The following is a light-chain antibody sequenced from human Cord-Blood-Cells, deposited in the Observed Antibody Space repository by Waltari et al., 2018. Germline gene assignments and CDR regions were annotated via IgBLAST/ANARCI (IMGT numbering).Light chain of an antibody. CDR2: CAP. CDR3: QQYNNWPLT. CDR1: QSVSSN. Sequence: EIVMTQSPATLSVSLGERATLSCRASQSVSSNLAWYQQKPGQAPRLLIYCAPTRATGIPARFSGSGSGTEFTLTISSLQSEDFAVYYCQQYNNWPLTFGQGTRLEIK. V-gene: IGKV3-15*01. J-gene: IGKJ5*01.